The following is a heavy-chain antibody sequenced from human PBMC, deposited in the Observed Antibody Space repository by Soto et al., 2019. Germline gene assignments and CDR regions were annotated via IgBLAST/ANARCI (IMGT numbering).Heavy chain of an antibody. J-gene: IGHJ5*02. CDR3: AQQGLGRAAPRCYDP. CDR2: VSYGGTNK. V-gene: IGHV3-30*18. CDR1: GFTFNNYA. D-gene: IGHD2-15*01. Sequence: QVQQVESGGGVVQPGTSLRLSCEASGFTFNNYAMHWVRQAPGKGLEWVAVVSYGGTNKYYADSVKGRFTISRDNSEKMLSQLLNRLRPEHLAHYYCAQQGLGRAAPRCYDPWGQGTLVTVST.